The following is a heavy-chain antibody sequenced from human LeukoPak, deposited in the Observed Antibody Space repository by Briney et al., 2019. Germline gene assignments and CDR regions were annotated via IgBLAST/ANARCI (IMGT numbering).Heavy chain of an antibody. V-gene: IGHV4-34*01. J-gene: IGHJ5*02. Sequence: SETLSLTCAVYGGSFSGYYWSLIRQPPGKGLEWIGEINHSGSTNYNPSLKSRVTISVDTSKNQFSLKLSSVTAADTAVYYCARRARIFGVVVNWFDPWGQGTLVTVSS. D-gene: IGHD3-3*01. CDR3: ARRARIFGVVVNWFDP. CDR1: GGSFSGYY. CDR2: INHSGST.